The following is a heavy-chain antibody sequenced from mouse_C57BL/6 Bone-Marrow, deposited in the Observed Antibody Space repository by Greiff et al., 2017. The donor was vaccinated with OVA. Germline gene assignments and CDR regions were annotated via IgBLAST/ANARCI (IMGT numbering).Heavy chain of an antibody. J-gene: IGHJ1*03. CDR2: IYPRSGDS. D-gene: IGHD1-1*01. CDR3: ARGHYYGSGYWYFDV. V-gene: IGHV1-81*01. CDR1: GYTFTSYG. Sequence: QVQLQQSGAELARPGASVKLSCKASGYTFTSYGISWVKQRTGPGLEWIGAIYPRSGDSYYNEKFKGKATLTADKSSSTGYMDLRSLTSEDSAVYFCARGHYYGSGYWYFDVWGTGTTVTVSS.